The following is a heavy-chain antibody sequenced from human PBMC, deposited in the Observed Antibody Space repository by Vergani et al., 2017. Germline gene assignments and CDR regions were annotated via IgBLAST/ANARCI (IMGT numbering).Heavy chain of an antibody. CDR1: GFTVSSNY. CDR2: IYSGGST. J-gene: IGHJ5*02. CDR3: ARGSGYSSSWYNH. D-gene: IGHD6-13*01. V-gene: IGHV3-53*01. Sequence: EVQLVESGGGLIQPGGSLRLSCAASGFTVSSNYMSWVRQAPGKGLEWVSVIYSGGSTYYADYVKGRFTISRDNSKNTLYLQMNSLRAEDTAVYYCARGSGYSSSWYNHWGQGTLVTVSS.